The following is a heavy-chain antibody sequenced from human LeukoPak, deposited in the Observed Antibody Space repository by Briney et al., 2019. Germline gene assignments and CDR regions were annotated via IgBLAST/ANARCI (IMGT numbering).Heavy chain of an antibody. J-gene: IGHJ4*02. CDR3: ARIRGLGDVSPYSDF. CDR1: GDSISSSD. V-gene: IGHV4-59*01. CDR2: IYHHGKS. Sequence: PSETLSLTCSVSGDSISSSDWSWIRQPSGKGLEWIGYIYHHGKSGYNPSLQRRVTISLDTSKTQFSLTLSFVTAADTAMYYCARIRGLGDVSPYSDFWGQGTLVTVSS. D-gene: IGHD4-17*01.